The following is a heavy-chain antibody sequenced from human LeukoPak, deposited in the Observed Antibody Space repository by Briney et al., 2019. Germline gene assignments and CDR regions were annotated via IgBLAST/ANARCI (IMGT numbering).Heavy chain of an antibody. D-gene: IGHD2-15*01. Sequence: GGSLRLSCAASAFIFSNYAMTWVRQAPGKGLEWVSSISGSGATTYYADSVKGRFTISRDNSKNTLFLQFDSLRAEDTAVYYCAKDKATLAAKGPFDYWGQGTLVTVSS. V-gene: IGHV3-23*01. J-gene: IGHJ4*02. CDR2: ISGSGATT. CDR3: AKDKATLAAKGPFDY. CDR1: AFIFSNYA.